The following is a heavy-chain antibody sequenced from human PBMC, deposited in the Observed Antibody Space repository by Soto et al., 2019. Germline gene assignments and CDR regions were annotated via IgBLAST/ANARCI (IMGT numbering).Heavy chain of an antibody. CDR3: AVVFVSWGDGDPFDI. CDR1: GFTFSDYY. J-gene: IGHJ3*02. Sequence: PGGSLRLSCAASGFTFSDYYMSWIRQAPGKGLEWVSYISSSGSTIYYADSVKGRFTISRDNAKNSLYLQMNSLRAEDTAVYYCAVVFVSWGDGDPFDIWGQGTMVTVSS. D-gene: IGHD3-10*01. V-gene: IGHV3-11*01. CDR2: ISSSGSTI.